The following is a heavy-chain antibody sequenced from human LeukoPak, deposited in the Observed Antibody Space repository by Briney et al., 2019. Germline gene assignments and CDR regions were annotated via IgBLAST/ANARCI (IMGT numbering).Heavy chain of an antibody. D-gene: IGHD3-10*02. V-gene: IGHV3-23*01. J-gene: IGHJ3*02. CDR2: ITFSGDTT. CDR3: AKKSQSHGRGAFDI. Sequence: GGSLRLSCAASGFNFNNYHMTWVRQAPGEGLEWVSIITFSGDTTYYADSVKGRFTISRDNSKNTLYLQMNSLRGEDTAVYYCAKKSQSHGRGAFDIWGQGTMVTVSS. CDR1: GFNFNNYH.